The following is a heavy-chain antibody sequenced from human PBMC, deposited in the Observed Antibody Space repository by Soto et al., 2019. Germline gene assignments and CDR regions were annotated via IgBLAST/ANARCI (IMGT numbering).Heavy chain of an antibody. CDR1: VFSFTSYA. CDR2: ISGSDGKT. Sequence: EMQLLESGGGLVRPGGSVRLSCAASVFSFTSYALSWVRQAPGKGLEWVSTISGSDGKTYYADSVKGRFSISRDTSKTTLYLQMNSLRVEDTAVYYCARWSFLDYWGQGTRVTVS. J-gene: IGHJ4*02. D-gene: IGHD1-26*01. V-gene: IGHV3-23*01. CDR3: ARWSFLDY.